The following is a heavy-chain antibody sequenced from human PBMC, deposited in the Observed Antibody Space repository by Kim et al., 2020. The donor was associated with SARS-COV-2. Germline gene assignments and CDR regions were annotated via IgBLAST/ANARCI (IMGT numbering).Heavy chain of an antibody. CDR3: ATLPGVAGASRGY. V-gene: IGHV3-30*03. CDR1: GFTFSSYG. J-gene: IGHJ4*02. CDR2: ISYDGSNK. D-gene: IGHD6-19*01. Sequence: GGSLRLSCAASGFTFSSYGMHWVRQAPGKGLEWVAVISYDGSNKYYADSVKGRFTISRDNSKNTLYLQMNSLRAEDTAVYYCATLPGVAGASRGYWGQGTLVTVSS.